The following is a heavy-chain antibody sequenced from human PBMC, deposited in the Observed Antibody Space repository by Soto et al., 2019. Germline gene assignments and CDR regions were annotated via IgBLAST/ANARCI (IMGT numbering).Heavy chain of an antibody. V-gene: IGHV3-30*18. CDR2: ISYDGSNK. Sequence: QVQLVESGGGVVQPGRSLRLSCAASGFTFSSYGMHWVRQAPGKGLEWVAVISYDGSNKYYADSVKGRFTISRDNSKNTLYLQMNGRRAEDTAVYYCAKDRSITGTTRIGYFDLWGRGTLVTVSS. D-gene: IGHD1-20*01. CDR1: GFTFSSYG. J-gene: IGHJ2*01. CDR3: AKDRSITGTTRIGYFDL.